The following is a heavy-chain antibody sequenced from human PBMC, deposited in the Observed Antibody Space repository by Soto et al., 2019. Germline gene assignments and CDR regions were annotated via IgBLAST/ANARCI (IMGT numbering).Heavy chain of an antibody. CDR1: GFSLSTSGVG. V-gene: IGHV2-5*02. CDR3: APRHTAMDHYGMDV. CDR2: IYWDDDK. J-gene: IGHJ6*02. Sequence: QITLKESGPTLVKPTQTLTLTCTFSGFSLSTSGVGVGWIRQPPGKALEWLALIYWDDDKRYSPSLKSRLTTTKATSKNQVVLPMTNMYPVDTATYYCAPRHTAMDHYGMDVWGQGTTVTVSS. D-gene: IGHD5-18*01.